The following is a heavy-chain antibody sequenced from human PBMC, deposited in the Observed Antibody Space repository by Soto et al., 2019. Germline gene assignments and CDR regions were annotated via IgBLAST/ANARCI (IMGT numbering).Heavy chain of an antibody. Sequence: ASVKVSCKASGYTFTGYYMHWVRQAPGQGLEWMGWINPNSGGTNYAQKFQGWVTMTRDTSISTAYMELSRLRSDDTAVYYCAREEEEYSSSPGDGYYYGMDVWGQGTTVT. J-gene: IGHJ6*02. CDR2: INPNSGGT. CDR1: GYTFTGYY. V-gene: IGHV1-2*04. D-gene: IGHD6-6*01. CDR3: AREEEEYSSSPGDGYYYGMDV.